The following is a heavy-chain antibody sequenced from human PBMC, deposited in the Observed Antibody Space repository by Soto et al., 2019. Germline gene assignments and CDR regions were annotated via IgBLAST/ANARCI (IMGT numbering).Heavy chain of an antibody. D-gene: IGHD1-1*01. CDR3: AKREGTYFDY. V-gene: IGHV3-23*01. CDR2: ISGSGGST. Sequence: EVQLLESGGGLVQPGGSLRLSCAASGFTFRAYAMSWVGQPIGKGLEWVSTISGSGGSTYYEDSVKGGFTISRDNSKNTLSLQMNSLRAEDTAVYYCAKREGTYFDYWGQGTLVTVSS. CDR1: GFTFRAYA. J-gene: IGHJ4*02.